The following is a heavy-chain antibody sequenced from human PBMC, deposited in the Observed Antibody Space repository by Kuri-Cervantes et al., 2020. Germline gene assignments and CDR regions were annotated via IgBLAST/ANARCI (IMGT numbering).Heavy chain of an antibody. D-gene: IGHD5-12*01. J-gene: IGHJ4*02. CDR2: IYPGDSDT. CDR3: ARHIRGYVGTAYFDY. Sequence: GGSLRLSCKASGYSFSTHWIGWVRQTPGKGLEWMGIIYPGDSDTRYNPSFQGQVTISADKSISTAYLQWRSLKASDTALYYCARHIRGYVGTAYFDYRGQGTLVTVSS. CDR1: GYSFSTHW. V-gene: IGHV5-51*01.